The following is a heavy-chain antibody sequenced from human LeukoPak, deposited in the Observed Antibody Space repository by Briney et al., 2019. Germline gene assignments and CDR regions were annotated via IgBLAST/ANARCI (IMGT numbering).Heavy chain of an antibody. J-gene: IGHJ4*02. CDR1: GFTFSSYA. CDR3: ARDVDGYFDY. D-gene: IGHD3-9*01. V-gene: IGHV3-30*04. Sequence: GGSLRLSCAASGFTFSSYAMHWVRQAPGKGLEWVAVISYDGCNKYYADSVKGRFTISRDNSKNTLYLQRNSLRAEDTAVYYCARDVDGYFDYCGEGTLVTVSS. CDR2: ISYDGCNK.